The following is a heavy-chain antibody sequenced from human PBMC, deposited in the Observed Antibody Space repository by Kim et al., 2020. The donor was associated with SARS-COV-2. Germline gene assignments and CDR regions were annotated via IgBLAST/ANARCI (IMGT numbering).Heavy chain of an antibody. CDR2: IYHTGST. V-gene: IGHV4-59*02. J-gene: IGHJ4*01. CDR3: ARSRCFDN. Sequence: SETLSLTCTVSGGSVSGYYWSWIRQPPGKGLEWIGYIYHTGSTNCKPSLKSRVTISIDSSKNQFSLKLISVTDADTAFYYCARSRCFDNWGHGLLVTVPS. CDR1: GGSVSGYY.